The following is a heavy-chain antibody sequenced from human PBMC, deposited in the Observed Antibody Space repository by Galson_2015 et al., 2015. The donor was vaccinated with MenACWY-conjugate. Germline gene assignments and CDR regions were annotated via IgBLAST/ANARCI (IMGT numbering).Heavy chain of an antibody. Sequence: SLRLSCAASGFTFRRFGMHWVRQAPGKGLVWVSRVNSDGSGAGYADSVKGRSTISRDNSKNTLYLQMNSLRADDTAVYYCAKDWSVPYSTISYYFYMDVWGKGTTVTVSS. J-gene: IGHJ6*03. CDR1: GFTFRRFG. D-gene: IGHD6-13*01. CDR2: VNSDGSGA. V-gene: IGHV3-74*01. CDR3: AKDWSVPYSTISYYFYMDV.